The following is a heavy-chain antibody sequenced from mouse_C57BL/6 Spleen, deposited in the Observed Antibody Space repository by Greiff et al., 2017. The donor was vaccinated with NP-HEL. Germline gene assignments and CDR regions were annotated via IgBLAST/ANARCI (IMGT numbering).Heavy chain of an antibody. D-gene: IGHD1-1*01. CDR3: ARGGSYVDY. Sequence: VQLQQPGAELVRPGSSVKLSCKASGYTFTSYWMHWVKQSPIQGLEWIGNIDPSDSETHYNQKFKDKVTLTVDKSSSTAYMQLSSLTSEDSAVDYCARGGSYVDYWGQGTTLTVSS. J-gene: IGHJ2*01. CDR1: GYTFTSYW. V-gene: IGHV1-52*01. CDR2: IDPSDSET.